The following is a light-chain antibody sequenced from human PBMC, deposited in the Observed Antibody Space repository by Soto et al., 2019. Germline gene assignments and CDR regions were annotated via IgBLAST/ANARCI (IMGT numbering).Light chain of an antibody. CDR2: AAS. Sequence: DIQLTQSPSFLSASVEDRVTITCRASQDISSSLAWYQQKPGKSPKLLIYAASTLQSGVPSRFSGSGSGTEFSLTIGSLQPEDFATFFCQQVNSNPFTFGGGTKVEIK. J-gene: IGKJ4*01. CDR3: QQVNSNPFT. CDR1: QDISSS. V-gene: IGKV1-9*01.